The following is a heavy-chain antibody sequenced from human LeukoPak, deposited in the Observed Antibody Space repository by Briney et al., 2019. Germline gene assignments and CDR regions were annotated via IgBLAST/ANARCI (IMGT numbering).Heavy chain of an antibody. Sequence: GGSLRLSCAASGFTFSSYAIHWVRQASGKGLEWVALIWHDGSNKYYSDSVKGRFTISRDNSKNTAFLQMNSLRAEDTAVYYCATEVFGSGSCPDYWGQGTLVTVSS. CDR3: ATEVFGSGSCPDY. CDR1: GFTFSSYA. V-gene: IGHV3-33*01. D-gene: IGHD3-10*01. CDR2: IWHDGSNK. J-gene: IGHJ4*02.